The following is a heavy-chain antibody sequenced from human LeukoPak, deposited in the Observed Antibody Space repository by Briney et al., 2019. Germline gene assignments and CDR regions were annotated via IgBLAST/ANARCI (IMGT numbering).Heavy chain of an antibody. CDR3: AKRDVYRSSWYFDY. CDR1: GFIFSNAW. V-gene: IGHV3-23*01. CDR2: INGSGGST. Sequence: GGSLRLSCAASGFIFSNAWMSWVRQAPGKGLEWVSAINGSGGSTYYADSVKGRFTISRDNSKNTLYLQMNSLRAEDTAVYYCAKRDVYRSSWYFDYWGQGTLVTVSS. D-gene: IGHD6-13*01. J-gene: IGHJ4*02.